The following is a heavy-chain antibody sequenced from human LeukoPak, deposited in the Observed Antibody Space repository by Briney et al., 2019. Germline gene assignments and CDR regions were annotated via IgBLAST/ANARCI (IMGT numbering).Heavy chain of an antibody. Sequence: SETLSLTCSVSGGSVSSYYWTWIRQPPGKGLEWIGYIYYTGSTNYNPSLKSRVTISLDTSKNQFSLKLSSVTAADTVVYYCTRAQYGYAFDYWGQGALVTVSS. CDR2: IYYTGST. CDR3: TRAQYGYAFDY. CDR1: GGSVSSYY. V-gene: IGHV4-59*02. D-gene: IGHD5-12*01. J-gene: IGHJ4*02.